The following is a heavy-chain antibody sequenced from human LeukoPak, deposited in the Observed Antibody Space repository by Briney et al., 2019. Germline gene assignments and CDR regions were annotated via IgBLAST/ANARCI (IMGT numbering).Heavy chain of an antibody. V-gene: IGHV5-51*01. J-gene: IGHJ6*02. CDR3: ARLPQDYYYHGMDV. CDR1: GYDFSTYW. CDR2: IYPGDSDT. D-gene: IGHD3-10*01. Sequence: GESLKISCQASGYDFSTYWIGWVRQMPGKGLEWMGIIYPGDSDTKYSPSFEGQVFISADKSIRSAYLQWTSLKTSDTAVCYCARLPQDYYYHGMDVWGQGTTVSVS.